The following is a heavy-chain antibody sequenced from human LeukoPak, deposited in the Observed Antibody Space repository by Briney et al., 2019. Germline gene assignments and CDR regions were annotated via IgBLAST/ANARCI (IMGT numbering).Heavy chain of an antibody. Sequence: GGSLRLSCAASGFTFSRYEMNWVRQPPGKGLEWVAYSSSGSTIYYADSVKGRFTISRDNAKNSLYLQMNSLRVEDTAVYYCARDPAVSGTRDWFDPWGQGTLVTVSS. V-gene: IGHV3-48*03. J-gene: IGHJ5*02. D-gene: IGHD6-19*01. CDR1: GFTFSRYE. CDR2: SSSGSTI. CDR3: ARDPAVSGTRDWFDP.